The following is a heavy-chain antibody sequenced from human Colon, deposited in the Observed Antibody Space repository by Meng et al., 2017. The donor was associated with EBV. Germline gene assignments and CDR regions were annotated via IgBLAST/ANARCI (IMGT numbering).Heavy chain of an antibody. CDR3: VKRSFGSGTYPFAY. CDR1: GFTFRGYA. Sequence: EVQLLESGGGLEQPGGSLRFSLAASGFTFRGYAMSWARQAPGKGLEWVSTISGSGSSTFYADSVKGRFTISRDNSKNTLYLRMNSLRAEDTAVYYCVKRSFGSGTYPFAYWGQGTLVTVSS. D-gene: IGHD3-10*01. CDR2: ISGSGSST. J-gene: IGHJ4*02. V-gene: IGHV3-23*01.